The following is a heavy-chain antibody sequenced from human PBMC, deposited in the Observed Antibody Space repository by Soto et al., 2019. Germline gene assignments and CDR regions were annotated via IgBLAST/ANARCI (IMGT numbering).Heavy chain of an antibody. V-gene: IGHV4-31*03. J-gene: IGHJ3*01. CDR3: ARRHAILTGSDAYDV. Sequence: QVHLQESGPGLVKPSQTLTLTCTISGGSLSTDGYYWTWIRQHPGEGLEGVGDFYSSGGTYYNPSLRSRVRVSPDTSENVSLTMTSVTAADTAIYYCARRHAILTGSDAYDVWGQGTLVTVSS. D-gene: IGHD3-9*01. CDR2: FYSSGGT. CDR1: GGSLSTDGYY.